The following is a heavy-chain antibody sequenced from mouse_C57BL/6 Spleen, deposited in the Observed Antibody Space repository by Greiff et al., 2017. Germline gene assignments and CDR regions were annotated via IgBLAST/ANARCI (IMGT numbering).Heavy chain of an antibody. D-gene: IGHD1-1*01. CDR1: GYAFSSSW. J-gene: IGHJ2*01. CDR2: IYPGDGDT. CDR3: ARSGRGYFDY. V-gene: IGHV1-82*01. Sequence: QVHVKQSGAELVKPGASVKISCKASGYAFSSSWMNWVKQRPGKGLEWIGRIYPGDGDTNYNGKFKGKATLTADKSSSTAYMQLSSLTSEDSAVYFCARSGRGYFDYWGQGTTLTVSS.